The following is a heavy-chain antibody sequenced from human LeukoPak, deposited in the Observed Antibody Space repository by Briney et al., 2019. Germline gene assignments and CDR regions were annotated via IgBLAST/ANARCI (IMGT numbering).Heavy chain of an antibody. J-gene: IGHJ4*02. D-gene: IGHD6-13*01. V-gene: IGHV4-61*02. Sequence: SQTLSLTCTVSGGSISSGNYYWSWIRQPAGKGLEWIGRIYYSGSTYYNPSLKSRVTISVDTSKSQFSLKLSSVTAADTAVYYCARGKPTKQQLFDYWGQGTLVTVSS. CDR3: ARGKPTKQQLFDY. CDR2: IYYSGST. CDR1: GGSISSGNYY.